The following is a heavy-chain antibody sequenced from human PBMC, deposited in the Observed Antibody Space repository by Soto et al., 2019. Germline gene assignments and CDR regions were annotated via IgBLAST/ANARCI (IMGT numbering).Heavy chain of an antibody. CDR3: ARAAQAITMIVVAPPGY. Sequence: SCAASGFTFSSYAMRWVRQAPGKGLEWVAVISYDGSNKYYADSVKGRFTISRDNSKNTLYLQMNSLRAEDTAVYYCARAAQAITMIVVAPPGYWGQGTLVTVSS. D-gene: IGHD3-22*01. CDR1: GFTFSSYA. V-gene: IGHV3-30-3*01. J-gene: IGHJ4*02. CDR2: ISYDGSNK.